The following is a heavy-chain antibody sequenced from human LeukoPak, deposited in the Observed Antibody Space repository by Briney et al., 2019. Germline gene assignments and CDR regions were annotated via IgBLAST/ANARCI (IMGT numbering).Heavy chain of an antibody. Sequence: GGSLRLSCAASGFAFDDHGMSWVRQAPGKGLEWVSGIDWNGGDTGYADSVKGRFTISRDNAKNSLYLQMNSLRGEDTALYYCARGGNYDILTGYDYWGQGTLVTVSS. D-gene: IGHD3-9*01. CDR3: ARGGNYDILTGYDY. CDR1: GFAFDDHG. CDR2: IDWNGGDT. V-gene: IGHV3-20*04. J-gene: IGHJ4*02.